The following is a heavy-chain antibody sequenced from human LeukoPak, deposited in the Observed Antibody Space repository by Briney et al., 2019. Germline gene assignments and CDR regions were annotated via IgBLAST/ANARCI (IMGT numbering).Heavy chain of an antibody. V-gene: IGHV4-38-2*01. CDR3: ARVSCGYYYDY. J-gene: IGHJ4*02. CDR1: GYSISSGYY. Sequence: SETLSLTCAVSGYSISSGYYWGWIRQPPGKGLEWIGSIYHSGSTYYHPSLKSRVTISLDTSKYQFSLKLSSVTAADTAVYYCARVSCGYYYDYWGQGTLVTVSS. D-gene: IGHD3-22*01. CDR2: IYHSGST.